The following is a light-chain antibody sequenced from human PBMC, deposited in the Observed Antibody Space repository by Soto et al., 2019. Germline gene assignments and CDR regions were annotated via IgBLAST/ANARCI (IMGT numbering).Light chain of an antibody. CDR3: QQYGSSPYT. J-gene: IGKJ2*01. V-gene: IGKV3-20*01. CDR1: QSVSSSY. Sequence: EIVLTKSPGTLSLSPGERATLSCRASQSVSSSYLAWYQQKPGQAPRLLIYGASSRATGIPDRFSGSGSGTDFTLTISRLEPEDFAVYYCQQYGSSPYTFGRGTKLEFK. CDR2: GAS.